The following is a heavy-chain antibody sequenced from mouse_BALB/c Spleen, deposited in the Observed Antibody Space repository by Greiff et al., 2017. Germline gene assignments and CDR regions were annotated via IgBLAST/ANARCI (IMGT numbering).Heavy chain of an antibody. D-gene: IGHD1-1*01. CDR2: ISTYYGDA. V-gene: IGHV1S137*01. Sequence: QVQLQQSGAELVRPGVSVKISCKGSGYTFTDYAMHWVKQSHAKGLEWIGVISTYYGDASYNQKFKGKATMTVDKSSSTAYMELARLTSEDSAIYYCARGGYGSSYPYYYAMDYWGQGSSGTVSS. CDR3: ARGGYGSSYPYYYAMDY. CDR1: GYTFTDYA. J-gene: IGHJ4*01.